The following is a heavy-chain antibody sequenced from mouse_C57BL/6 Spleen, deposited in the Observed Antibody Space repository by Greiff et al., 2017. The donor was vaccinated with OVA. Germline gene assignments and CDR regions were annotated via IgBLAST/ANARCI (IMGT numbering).Heavy chain of an antibody. CDR1: GYSFTDYN. Sequence: VHVQQSGPELAKPGASVTISCKASGYSFTDYNLNWVKQINGKSLEWIGVINPNYGTTIYNQKFKGMATLTVDQSSSTAYMQLNSLTSEDSAVYYCARENVYFDYWGQGTTLTVSS. V-gene: IGHV1-39*01. J-gene: IGHJ2*01. CDR3: ARENVYFDY. CDR2: INPNYGTT.